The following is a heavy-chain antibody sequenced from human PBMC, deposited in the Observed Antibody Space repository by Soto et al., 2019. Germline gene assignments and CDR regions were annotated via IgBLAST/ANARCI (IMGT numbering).Heavy chain of an antibody. CDR3: AHRILRTVFGLVTTTATYFDF. D-gene: IGHD3-3*01. V-gene: IGHV2-5*02. Sequence: QITLNESGPTVVKPAETLTLTCTFSGFSLTTSGVGVGWIRQSPGKAPEWLALIYWDDDKRYSASLKSSLTITKDTSKNQVVLTMASVDPADTATYSCAHRILRTVFGLVTTTATYFDFWGQGTPVVVSS. CDR2: IYWDDDK. J-gene: IGHJ4*02. CDR1: GFSLTTSGVG.